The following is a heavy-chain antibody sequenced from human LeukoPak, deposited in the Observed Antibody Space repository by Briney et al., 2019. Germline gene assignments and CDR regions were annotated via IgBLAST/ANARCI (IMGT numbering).Heavy chain of an antibody. CDR1: GFTFKSYG. Sequence: GGSLRLSCVASGFTFKSYGMHWVRQAPGKGLEWVAVIWSDGSSKHYADSVKGRFTISRDNSKNTLYLQMNSLRGEDTAVYYCARGQPPSYYDMDVWGQGTTVTVSS. D-gene: IGHD6-13*01. V-gene: IGHV3-33*01. J-gene: IGHJ6*02. CDR2: IWSDGSSK. CDR3: ARGQPPSYYDMDV.